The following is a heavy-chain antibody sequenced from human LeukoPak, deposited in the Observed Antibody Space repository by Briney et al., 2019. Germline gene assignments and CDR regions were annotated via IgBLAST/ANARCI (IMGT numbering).Heavy chain of an antibody. CDR3: ARFVVVTAGDY. CDR1: GFTLSNYW. D-gene: IGHD2-21*02. Sequence: GGSLRLSCSASGFTLSNYWMHWVRQAPGKGLVWVARLYSNGAFTTYVDSVKGRFTLSRDTAKNTRYLQMKSLRVEDTAVYYCARFVVVTAGDYWGQGTLVTVSS. V-gene: IGHV3-74*01. CDR2: LYSNGAFT. J-gene: IGHJ4*01.